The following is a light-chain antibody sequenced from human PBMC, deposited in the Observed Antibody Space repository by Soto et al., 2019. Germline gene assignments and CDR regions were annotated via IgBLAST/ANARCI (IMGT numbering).Light chain of an antibody. CDR3: QQYSNSPPEFT. V-gene: IGKV3D-15*01. J-gene: IGKJ3*01. CDR2: GAS. CDR1: QSVDSN. Sequence: EIVMTQSPATLSVSPGERAIFSCRASQSVDSNLAWYQQRPGQAPRLLIFGASSRATGIPDRFSGSGSGTDFTLTISRLEPEDFAVYYCQQYSNSPPEFTFGPGTKVDIK.